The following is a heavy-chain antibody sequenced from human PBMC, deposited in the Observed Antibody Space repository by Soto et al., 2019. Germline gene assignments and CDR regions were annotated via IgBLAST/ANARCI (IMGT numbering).Heavy chain of an antibody. V-gene: IGHV3-73*01. CDR2: IRSKANSYAT. J-gene: IGHJ3*01. CDR1: GFTFIGSA. Sequence: GGSLRLSCAAPGFTFIGSAMHWVRQASGKGLEWVGRIRSKANSYATAYAASVKGRFTISRDVSKTTAYLQMNSLKTEDTAVYYCTRLPQDSSWGQVRMVTV. CDR3: TRLPQDSS. D-gene: IGHD6-13*01.